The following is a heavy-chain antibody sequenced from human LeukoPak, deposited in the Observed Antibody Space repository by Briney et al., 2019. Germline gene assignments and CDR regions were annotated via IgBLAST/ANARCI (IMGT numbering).Heavy chain of an antibody. Sequence: SETLSLTCTVSSGSISSYFWSWIRQPPGKGLEWIGYISYSGSTNYNPSLKSRVTISVDTSKNQFSLKLSSVTAADTAVYYCARDHGGYFDYWGREPWSPSPQ. D-gene: IGHD3-10*01. V-gene: IGHV4-59*01. J-gene: IGHJ4*02. CDR1: SGSISSYF. CDR2: ISYSGST. CDR3: ARDHGGYFDY.